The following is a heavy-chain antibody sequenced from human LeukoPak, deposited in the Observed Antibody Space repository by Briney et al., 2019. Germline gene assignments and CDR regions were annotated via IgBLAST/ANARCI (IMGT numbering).Heavy chain of an antibody. CDR2: ISGSGGST. J-gene: IGHJ4*02. CDR1: GFTVSSNY. Sequence: GGSLRLSCAASGFTVSSNYMSWVRQTPGKGLEWVSAISGSGGSTYYADSVKGRFTISRDNSKNTLYLQMNSLRAEDTAVYYCAKDSGGVYWGQGTLVTVSS. CDR3: AKDSGGVY. D-gene: IGHD3-16*01. V-gene: IGHV3-23*01.